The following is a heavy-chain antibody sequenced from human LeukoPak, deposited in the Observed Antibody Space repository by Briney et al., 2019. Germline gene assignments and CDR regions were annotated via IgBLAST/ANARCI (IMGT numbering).Heavy chain of an antibody. CDR3: ARSLLGYSFDY. J-gene: IGHJ4*02. CDR1: GLTFSSYW. V-gene: IGHV3-7*03. D-gene: IGHD5-18*01. Sequence: GGSLRLSCAASGLTFSSYWMSWVRQAPGKGLEWVANIKQDGSEKYYVDSVKGRFTISRDNAKNSLYLQMNSLRAEDTAVYYCARSLLGYSFDYWGQGTLVTVSS. CDR2: IKQDGSEK.